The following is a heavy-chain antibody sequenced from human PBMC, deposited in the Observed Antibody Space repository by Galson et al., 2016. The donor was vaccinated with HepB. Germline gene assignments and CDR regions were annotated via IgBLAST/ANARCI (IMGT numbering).Heavy chain of an antibody. CDR2: INTSGST. CDR1: GGSISSGSYH. CDR3: VRDGRAPGYCTSSTCRPYYYYGMDV. D-gene: IGHD2-2*01. J-gene: IGHJ6*04. Sequence: TLSLTCTVSGGSISSGSYHWSWVRQPAGKGLEWIGRINTSGSTNYNPSLQSRVTMSLDTSENQFSLKLSSVTAADTAVYYCVRDGRAPGYCTSSTCRPYYYYGMDVWGKGTTVSVSS. V-gene: IGHV4-61*02.